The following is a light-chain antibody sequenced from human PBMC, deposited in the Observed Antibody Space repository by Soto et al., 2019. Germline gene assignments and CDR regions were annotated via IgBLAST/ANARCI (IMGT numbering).Light chain of an antibody. Sequence: EIVLTQSPGTLSLSPGERATLSCRASKGVISSYLAWSQQKPGRPPRLLIYGASSRATGIPDRFSGSGSGTDFTLTISRLEPEDFAVYYCHQYNSSPWTFGQGTKVEIK. J-gene: IGKJ1*01. CDR1: KGVISSY. CDR2: GAS. CDR3: HQYNSSPWT. V-gene: IGKV3-20*01.